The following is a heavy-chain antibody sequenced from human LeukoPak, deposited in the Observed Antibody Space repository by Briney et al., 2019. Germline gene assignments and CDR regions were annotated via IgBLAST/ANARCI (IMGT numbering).Heavy chain of an antibody. V-gene: IGHV3-7*01. CDR1: GFTFSTYW. CDR3: AREVVGATFDI. J-gene: IGHJ3*02. D-gene: IGHD2-15*01. Sequence: GGSLRLSCAASGFTFSTYWMSWVRQAPGKGREWGASIKQDGSEKYYVDSVKGRFTISRDNAKNSLYLQMNSLRAEDTAVYYCAREVVGATFDIRGQGTMVAVSS. CDR2: IKQDGSEK.